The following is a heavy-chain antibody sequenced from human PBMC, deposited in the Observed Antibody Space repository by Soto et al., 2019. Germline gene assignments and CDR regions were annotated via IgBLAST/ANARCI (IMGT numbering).Heavy chain of an antibody. CDR1: GFTFSSYA. Sequence: GGSLRLSCAASGFTFSSYAMSWVRQAPGKGLEWVSAISGSGGSTYYADSVKGRFTISRDNSKNTLYLQMNSLRAEDTAVYYCAKDQRVYSDYYDSSGYYGDYYYGMDVWGQGTTVTVSS. CDR2: ISGSGGST. D-gene: IGHD3-22*01. J-gene: IGHJ6*02. V-gene: IGHV3-23*01. CDR3: AKDQRVYSDYYDSSGYYGDYYYGMDV.